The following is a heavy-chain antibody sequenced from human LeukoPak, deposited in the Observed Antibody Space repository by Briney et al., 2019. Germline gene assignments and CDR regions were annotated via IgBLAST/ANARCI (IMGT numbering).Heavy chain of an antibody. CDR2: ISWNSGSI. Sequence: PGRSLRLSCAASGFTFDDYAMHWVRQAPGKGLEWVSGISWNSGSIDYADSVKGRFTISRDNAKSSLYLQMNSLRAEDTALYYCAKDLYSSGYYRSASFDYWGQGTLVTVAS. V-gene: IGHV3-9*01. J-gene: IGHJ4*02. CDR1: GFTFDDYA. CDR3: AKDLYSSGYYRSASFDY. D-gene: IGHD6-19*01.